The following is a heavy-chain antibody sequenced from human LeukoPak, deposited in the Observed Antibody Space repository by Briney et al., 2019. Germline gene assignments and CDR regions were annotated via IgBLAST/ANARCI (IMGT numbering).Heavy chain of an antibody. J-gene: IGHJ4*02. D-gene: IGHD1-26*01. CDR2: INPSGGST. V-gene: IGHV1-46*01. CDR3: ARELVGATPFDY. CDR1: GYTFTSYY. Sequence: GASVKVSCKASGYTFTSYYMHWVRQAPGQGLEWMGKINPSGGSTSYAQKFQGRVTMTRDTSTSTVYMELSSLRSEDTAVYYCARELVGATPFDYWGQGTLVTVSS.